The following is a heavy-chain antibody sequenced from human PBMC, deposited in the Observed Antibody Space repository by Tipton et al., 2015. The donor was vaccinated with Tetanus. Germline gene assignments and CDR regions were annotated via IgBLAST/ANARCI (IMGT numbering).Heavy chain of an antibody. CDR1: GGSFSGYY. Sequence: TLSLTCGVYGGSFSGYYWSWIRQPPGKGLEWIGEINHSGSTNHNPSFKSRVSISVDTSMSQFSLELNSVTAADTAVYYCARDSRLFYAMDVWGQGATVAVSS. D-gene: IGHD6-25*01. CDR2: INHSGST. V-gene: IGHV4-34*09. CDR3: ARDSRLFYAMDV. J-gene: IGHJ6*02.